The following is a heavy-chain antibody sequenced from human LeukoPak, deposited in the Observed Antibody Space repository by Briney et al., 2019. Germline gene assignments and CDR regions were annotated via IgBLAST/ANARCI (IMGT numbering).Heavy chain of an antibody. CDR1: GFTFSNAW. J-gene: IGHJ6*03. CDR2: IKSRTDGGTT. V-gene: IGHV3-15*01. Sequence: GGSLRLSCAASGFTFSNAWMSWVRQAPGKGLEWVGRIKSRTDGGTTDYAAPVKGRFTISRDDSKNTLYLQMNSLKTEHTAVYYCTTCSSTSCRYYYYYMDVWGKGTTVTVSS. CDR3: TTCSSTSCRYYYYYMDV. D-gene: IGHD2-2*01.